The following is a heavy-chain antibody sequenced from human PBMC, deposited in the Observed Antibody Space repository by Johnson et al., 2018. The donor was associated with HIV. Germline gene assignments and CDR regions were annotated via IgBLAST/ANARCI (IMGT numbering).Heavy chain of an antibody. J-gene: IGHJ3*02. CDR2: ISWNSGSI. Sequence: VQLVESGGGVVRPGRSLRLSCAASGFTFDDYAMHWVRQAPGKGLEWVSGISWNSGSIGYADSVKGRFTISRDNAKNSLYLQMNSLRAEDTALYYCAKGSGGEADAFDIWGQGTMVTVSS. CDR3: AKGSGGEADAFDI. D-gene: IGHD3-16*01. CDR1: GFTFDDYA. V-gene: IGHV3-9*01.